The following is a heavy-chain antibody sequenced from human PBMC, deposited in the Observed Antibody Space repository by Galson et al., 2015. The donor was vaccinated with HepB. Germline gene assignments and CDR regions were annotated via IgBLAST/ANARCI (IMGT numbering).Heavy chain of an antibody. CDR1: GGSFSGYY. J-gene: IGHJ6*02. Sequence: ETLSLTCAVYGGSFSGYYWSWIRQPPGKGLEWIGEINHSGSTNYNPSLKSRVTISVDTSKNQFSLKLSSVTAADTAVYYCARGLRLYQLLNPHYYYGMDVWGQGTTVTVSS. CDR2: INHSGST. V-gene: IGHV4-34*01. CDR3: ARGLRLYQLLNPHYYYGMDV. D-gene: IGHD2-2*02.